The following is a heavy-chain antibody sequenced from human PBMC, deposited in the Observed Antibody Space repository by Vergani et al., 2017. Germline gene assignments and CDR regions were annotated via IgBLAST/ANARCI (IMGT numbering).Heavy chain of an antibody. J-gene: IGHJ4*02. CDR1: GGSFSGYY. Sequence: QVQLQQWGAGLLTPSETLSLTCAVYGGSFSGYYWSWIRQPPGKGLEWIGEINHSGSTNYNPSLKSRVTISVDTSKNQFSLKLSSVTAADTAVYYCAKDSSSFGMWSYFDYWGQGTLVTVSS. CDR3: AKDSSSFGMWSYFDY. V-gene: IGHV4-34*01. CDR2: INHSGST. D-gene: IGHD6-13*01.